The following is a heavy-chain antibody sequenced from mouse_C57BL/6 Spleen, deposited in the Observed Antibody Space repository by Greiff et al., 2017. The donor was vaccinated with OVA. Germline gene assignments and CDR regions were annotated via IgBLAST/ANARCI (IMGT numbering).Heavy chain of an antibody. CDR1: GYTFTSYW. D-gene: IGHD2-5*01. V-gene: IGHV1-50*01. Sequence: QVQLQQPGAELVKPGASVKLSCKASGYTFTSYWMQWVKQRPGQGLEWIGEIDPSDSYTNYNQKFKGKATLTVDTSSSTAYMQLSSLTAEDSAVYYCARKADYSNYSYAMDYWGQGTSVTVSS. CDR2: IDPSDSYT. J-gene: IGHJ4*01. CDR3: ARKADYSNYSYAMDY.